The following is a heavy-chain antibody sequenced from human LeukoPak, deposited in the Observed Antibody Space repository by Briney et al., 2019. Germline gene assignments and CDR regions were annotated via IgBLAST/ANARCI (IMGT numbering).Heavy chain of an antibody. CDR3: ARGVPLGYCTYGVCYPPYYFDY. J-gene: IGHJ4*02. Sequence: ASVKVSCKASGGTFSSYAISWVRQAPGQGLEWMGWVNPRSGDAGYLQKFQGRLTITRDSSIDTAYMDLSGLNSEDTAVYYCARGVPLGYCTYGVCYPPYYFDYWGQGTLVTVSS. D-gene: IGHD2-8*01. CDR2: VNPRSGDA. CDR1: GGTFSSYA. V-gene: IGHV1-8*03.